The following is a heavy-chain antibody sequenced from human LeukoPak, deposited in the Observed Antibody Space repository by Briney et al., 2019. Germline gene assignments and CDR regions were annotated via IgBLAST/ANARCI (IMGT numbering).Heavy chain of an antibody. CDR3: ARGTGRLERGWFIDY. Sequence: ASVKVSCKASGYTFTSYYMHWVRQAPGQGLEWMGTINPSGGSTSYAQKFQGRVTMTRDTSTSTVYMELSSLRSEDTAGYYCARGTGRLERGWFIDYWGQGTLVTVSS. CDR1: GYTFTSYY. J-gene: IGHJ4*02. D-gene: IGHD2-15*01. V-gene: IGHV1-46*01. CDR2: INPSGGST.